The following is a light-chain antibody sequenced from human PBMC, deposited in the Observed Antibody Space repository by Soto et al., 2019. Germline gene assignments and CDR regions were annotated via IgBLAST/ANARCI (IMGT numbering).Light chain of an antibody. V-gene: IGKV3-20*01. J-gene: IGKJ3*01. CDR3: QQYGSSPFT. CDR2: GAS. CDR1: QSVSSSS. Sequence: ESVLTQSPGTLSMSPRERATLSCRASQSVSSSSSAWYQQKPGQAPRLLIYGASSRATGIPDRFSGSGSGTDVTLTISRLEPEDFAVYYCQQYGSSPFTFGAGTKVDI.